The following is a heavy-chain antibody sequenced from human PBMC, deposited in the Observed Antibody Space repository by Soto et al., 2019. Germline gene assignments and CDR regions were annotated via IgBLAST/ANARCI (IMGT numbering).Heavy chain of an antibody. CDR3: ARDDEYSGYGKDV. CDR2: ILNDGSNR. D-gene: IGHD2-15*01. V-gene: IGHV3-33*01. Sequence: QVQLVESGGGVVQPGRSLRLSCAASGFTFSNYGMHWVRLAPGKGLEWVAVILNDGSNRYHADSVKDRFTISRDNSKNMLYLQMNSLRAEDTAMYYCARDDEYSGYGKDVWGQGTTVTVS. CDR1: GFTFSNYG. J-gene: IGHJ6*02.